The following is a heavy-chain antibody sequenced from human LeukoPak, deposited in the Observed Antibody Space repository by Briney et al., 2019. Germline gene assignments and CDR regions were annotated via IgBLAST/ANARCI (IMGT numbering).Heavy chain of an antibody. CDR2: IYYSGST. J-gene: IGHJ3*02. Sequence: SETLSLTCTVSGGSIRSSSYYWGWIRQPPGKGLEWIGSIYYSGSTNYNPSLKSRVTISVDKSKNQFSLKLSSVTAADTAAYYCASGSYYRVIWAFDIWGQGTMVTVSS. D-gene: IGHD1-26*01. V-gene: IGHV4-39*07. CDR1: GGSIRSSSYY. CDR3: ASGSYYRVIWAFDI.